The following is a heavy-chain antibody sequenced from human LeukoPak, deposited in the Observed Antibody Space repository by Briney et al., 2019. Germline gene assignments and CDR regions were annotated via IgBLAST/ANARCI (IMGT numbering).Heavy chain of an antibody. CDR1: GYTFTGYY. D-gene: IGHD2-21*02. Sequence: ASVKVSCKASGYTFTGYYMHWVRQAPGQGLEWMGWINPHTGGTNYAQRFQGRVTMTRDTSITTAYMELSRLRSDDTAVCYCSRDLEYCGGDCSGIPSDYWGQGTLVTVSS. V-gene: IGHV1-2*02. J-gene: IGHJ4*02. CDR2: INPHTGGT. CDR3: SRDLEYCGGDCSGIPSDY.